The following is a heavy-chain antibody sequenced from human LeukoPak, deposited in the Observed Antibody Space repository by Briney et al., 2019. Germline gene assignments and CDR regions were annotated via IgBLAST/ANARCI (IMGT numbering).Heavy chain of an antibody. V-gene: IGHV1-18*01. J-gene: IGHJ4*02. Sequence: GASVKVSCKASGYTFTSYGISWVRQAPGQGLEWMGWISAYNGNTNYAQKLQGRVTMTTDTSTSTAYMELRSLRSDDTAVYYCARGWYYGSGSYYPPLRYWGQGTLVTVSS. CDR1: GYTFTSYG. CDR2: ISAYNGNT. D-gene: IGHD3-10*01. CDR3: ARGWYYGSGSYYPPLRY.